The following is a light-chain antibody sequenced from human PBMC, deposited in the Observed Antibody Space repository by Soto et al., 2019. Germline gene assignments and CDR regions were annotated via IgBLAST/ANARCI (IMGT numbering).Light chain of an antibody. CDR2: AAS. CDR1: QGIRND. J-gene: IGKJ1*01. V-gene: IGKV1-6*01. CDR3: LHSSYLPWT. Sequence: IHMNLSLSSLSASVGDRVTITCRASQGIRNDLGWYQQEPGKAPKLLIYAASSLESGVPSRFSGSGSGTDFTLTIISLQPEDFAPYYCLHSSYLPWTFAQGTKVDIK.